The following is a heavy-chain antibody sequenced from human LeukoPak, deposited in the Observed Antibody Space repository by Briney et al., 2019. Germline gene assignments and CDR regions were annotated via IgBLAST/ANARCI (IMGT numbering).Heavy chain of an antibody. J-gene: IGHJ4*02. CDR2: ITSNSSYT. CDR1: GFTFSDYY. V-gene: IGHV3-11*06. D-gene: IGHD3-10*01. CDR3: ARGPGIGGSVSDYKYDVNY. Sequence: GGSLRLSCAASGFTFSDYYMRWVRQAPGKGLEWVSYITSNSSYTNYADSVKGRFTISRDNAKNSLYLQMNSLRAEVTAVYYCARGPGIGGSVSDYKYDVNYWGQGTLVTVSS.